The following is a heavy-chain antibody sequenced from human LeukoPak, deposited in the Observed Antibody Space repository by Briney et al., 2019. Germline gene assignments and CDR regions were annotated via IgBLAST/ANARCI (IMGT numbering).Heavy chain of an antibody. CDR3: ARHLRPLRYFDP. J-gene: IGHJ5*02. CDR1: GGSVSDYY. V-gene: IGHV4-59*08. CDR2: IYHTGST. Sequence: PSETLSPTCTISGGSVSDYYWSWIRQSPGKGLEWIGYIYHTGSTNYNPSLKSRVTISVDTSKNQFSLKLSSVTAADTAVYYCARHLRPLRYFDPWGQGTLVTVSS. D-gene: IGHD3-9*01.